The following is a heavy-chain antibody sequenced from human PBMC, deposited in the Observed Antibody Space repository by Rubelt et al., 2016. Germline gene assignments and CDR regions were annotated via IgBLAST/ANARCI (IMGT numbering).Heavy chain of an antibody. CDR2: MNPNSGNT. V-gene: IGHV1-8*02. D-gene: IGHD3-10*01. Sequence: QVQLVQSGSELKKPGASVKVSCKASGYTFTSYGISWVRQATGQGLEWMGWMNPNSGNTGYAQNFQGRVTMTRHTSISTAYMELSSLRSEDTAVEYCARARRYGSGSYLWFDPWGQGTLVTVSS. CDR1: GYTFTSYG. CDR3: ARARRYGSGSYLWFDP. J-gene: IGHJ5*02.